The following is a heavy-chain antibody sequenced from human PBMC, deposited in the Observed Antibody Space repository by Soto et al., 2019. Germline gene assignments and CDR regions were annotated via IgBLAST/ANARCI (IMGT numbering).Heavy chain of an antibody. J-gene: IGHJ4*02. CDR3: ARLPKGSLVTA. CDR1: GFSFSDYS. Sequence: GGSLRLSCIASGFSFSDYSMNWVRQAPGKGLQWVSYISSSSDKTYYADSVKGRFTVSRDNAKNALSLEMNSLRDDDTATYYCARLPKGSLVTAWGQGTRVTVSS. D-gene: IGHD2-21*02. CDR2: ISSSSDKT. V-gene: IGHV3-48*02.